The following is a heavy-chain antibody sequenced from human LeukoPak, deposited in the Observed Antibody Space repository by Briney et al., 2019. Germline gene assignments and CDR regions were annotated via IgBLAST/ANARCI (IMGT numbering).Heavy chain of an antibody. J-gene: IGHJ3*02. Sequence: SETLSLTCTVSGGSISSYYWSWFRQPPGKGLEWIGYIYYSGSTSYNPSLTSRVTISVDTSKNQFSLKLSSVTAADTAVYYCARRTYYYDSSGSSDAFDIWGQGTMVTVPS. CDR2: IYYSGST. CDR1: GGSISSYY. D-gene: IGHD3-22*01. CDR3: ARRTYYYDSSGSSDAFDI. V-gene: IGHV4-59*08.